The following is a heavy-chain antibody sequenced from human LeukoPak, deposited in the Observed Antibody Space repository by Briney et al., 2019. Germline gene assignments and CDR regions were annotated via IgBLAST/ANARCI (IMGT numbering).Heavy chain of an antibody. CDR3: ARFNTLAFDY. CDR2: IYYSGSN. CDR1: GRSISPYY. J-gene: IGHJ4*02. Sequence: SETLSLTCTVSGRSISPYYWSWTRHPPGQGLEWIGYIYYSGSNNYNPSLKSRVTISIDTSKNQFSLKLGSVTAADTAVYYCARFNTLAFDYWGQGTLVTASS. D-gene: IGHD3-16*01. V-gene: IGHV4-59*01.